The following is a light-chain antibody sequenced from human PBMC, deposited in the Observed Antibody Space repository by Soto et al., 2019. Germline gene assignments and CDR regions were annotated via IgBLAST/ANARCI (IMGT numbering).Light chain of an antibody. V-gene: IGKV1-33*01. CDR3: QQYDNLPFT. Sequence: DVQMTQSPSSLSASVRDRVTITCQASQDISNYLNWYQQKPGKAPKLLISDASNLEPGVPSRFSGSGSGTEFAFTISSLQPEDIGIYYCQQYDNLPFTFGPGTKVDIK. CDR1: QDISNY. J-gene: IGKJ3*01. CDR2: DAS.